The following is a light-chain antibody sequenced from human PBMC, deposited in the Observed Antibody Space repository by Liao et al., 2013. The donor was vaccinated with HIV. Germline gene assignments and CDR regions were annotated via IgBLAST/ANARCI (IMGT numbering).Light chain of an antibody. Sequence: SYHLTQSPSVSVPPGQTATITCSGERLGDKYATWYQQKSGQSPVLVIYQDTKRPPGIPERFSGSNSGNTATLSVSGTQAMDEADYFCQAWDIGTRVVFGGGTTLTVL. CDR3: QAWDIGTRVV. V-gene: IGLV3-1*01. CDR1: RLGDKY. J-gene: IGLJ2*01. CDR2: QDT.